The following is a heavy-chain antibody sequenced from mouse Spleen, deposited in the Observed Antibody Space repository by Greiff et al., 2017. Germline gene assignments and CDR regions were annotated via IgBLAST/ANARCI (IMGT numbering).Heavy chain of an antibody. D-gene: IGHD2-1*01. CDR1: GYTFTSFW. CDR2: IDPSDSET. J-gene: IGHJ4*01. V-gene: IGHV1-52*01. CDR3: ARTGDGNPLYAMDY. Sequence: QVQLQQPGAELVRPGSSVKLSCKASGYTFTSFWMHWVKQRPIQGLEWIGNIDPSDSETHYNQKFKDKATLTVDKSSSTAYMQLSSLTSEDSAVYYCARTGDGNPLYAMDYWGQGTSVTVSS.